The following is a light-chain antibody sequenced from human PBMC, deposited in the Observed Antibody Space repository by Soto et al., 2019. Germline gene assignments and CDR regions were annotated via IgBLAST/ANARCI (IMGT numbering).Light chain of an antibody. V-gene: IGKV4-1*01. CDR1: QSVFYTSNNKNY. J-gene: IGKJ4*01. CDR3: QQYYATPLT. Sequence: DIVMTQFPDSLAVSLGERATINCKSSQSVFYTSNNKNYLAWYQQKPGQPPKLLTYWASIRESGVPDRFSGSGSGTDFTLTISSLQAEDVAVYYCQQYYATPLTLGGGTKVEI. CDR2: WAS.